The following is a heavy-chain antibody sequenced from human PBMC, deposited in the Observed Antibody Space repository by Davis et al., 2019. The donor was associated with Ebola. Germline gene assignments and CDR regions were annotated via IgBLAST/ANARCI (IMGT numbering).Heavy chain of an antibody. D-gene: IGHD4-17*01. Sequence: SETLSLTCAVYGGSFSGYYWSWICQPPGKGLEWIGEINHSGSTNYNPSLKSRVTISVDTSKNQFSLKLSSVTAADTAVYYCARLPTTVTTWWFDPWGQGTLVTVSS. V-gene: IGHV4-34*01. CDR1: GGSFSGYY. CDR2: INHSGST. CDR3: ARLPTTVTTWWFDP. J-gene: IGHJ5*02.